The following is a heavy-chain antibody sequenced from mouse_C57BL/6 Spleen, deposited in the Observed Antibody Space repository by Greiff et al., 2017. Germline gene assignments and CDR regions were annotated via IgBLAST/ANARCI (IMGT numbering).Heavy chain of an antibody. CDR3: ARCDYGSSYFAY. V-gene: IGHV1-82*01. Sequence: QVQLQQSGPELVKPGASVKISCKASGYAFSSSWMNWVKQRPGKGLEWIGRIYPGDGDTNYNGKFKGKATLTADKSSSTAYMQLSSLTSEDSAVYFCARCDYGSSYFAYWGQGTLVTVSA. CDR2: IYPGDGDT. D-gene: IGHD1-1*01. CDR1: GYAFSSSW. J-gene: IGHJ3*01.